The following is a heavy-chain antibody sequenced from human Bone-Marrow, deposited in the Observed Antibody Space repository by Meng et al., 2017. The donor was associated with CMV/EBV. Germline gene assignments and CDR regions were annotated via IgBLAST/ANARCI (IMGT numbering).Heavy chain of an antibody. Sequence: ASVKVSCKASGYTFTSYGISWVRQAPGQGLEWVGWISVHNGHTKYAQNLQGRVTMTTDTSTSTAYMELRSLRSDDTAVYYCARKSIFAGDGRDVCGQGTTVTVSS. CDR2: ISVHNGHT. D-gene: IGHD3-3*01. V-gene: IGHV1-18*01. CDR3: ARKSIFAGDGRDV. J-gene: IGHJ6*02. CDR1: GYTFTSYG.